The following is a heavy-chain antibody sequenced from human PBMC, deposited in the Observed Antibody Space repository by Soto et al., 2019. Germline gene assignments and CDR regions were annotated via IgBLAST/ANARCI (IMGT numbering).Heavy chain of an antibody. D-gene: IGHD2-15*01. CDR1: GFTFSSYA. CDR2: ISGSGGST. J-gene: IGHJ4*02. V-gene: IGHV3-23*01. Sequence: PGGSMRLSCSASGFTFSSYAMSWVRQAPGKGLEWVSAISGSGGSTYYADSVKGRFTISRDNSKNTLYLQMNSLRAEDTAVYYCAKNESGLDTYCSIGSCPSTYYFDFFGQGNHGTVSA. CDR3: AKNESGLDTYCSIGSCPSTYYFDF.